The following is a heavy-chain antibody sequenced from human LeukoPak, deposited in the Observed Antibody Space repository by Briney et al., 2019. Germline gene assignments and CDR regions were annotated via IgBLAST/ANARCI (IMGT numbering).Heavy chain of an antibody. J-gene: IGHJ4*02. V-gene: IGHV3-15*01. CDR1: GFTFSNAW. Sequence: GGSLRLSCAASGFTFSNAWMSWVRQAPGKGLEWVGRIKSKTDGGTTDYAAPVKGRFTISRDDSKNTLYLQMNSLKTEDTAVYYCTTDRDHDILTGYLYWGQGTLVTVSS. D-gene: IGHD3-9*01. CDR2: IKSKTDGGTT. CDR3: TTDRDHDILTGYLY.